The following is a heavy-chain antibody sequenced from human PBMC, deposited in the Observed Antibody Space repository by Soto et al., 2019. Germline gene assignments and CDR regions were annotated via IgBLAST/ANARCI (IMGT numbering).Heavy chain of an antibody. CDR1: GFTFSGSG. Sequence: EVQLVESGGGLVQPGGSVKLSCAASGFTFSGSGIHWVRQASGKGLEWVGRVKTRSYSYATAYTASVEGRFTISRDDSKNTAYLQMNSLKTEDTAVYYGARLRARGDDYNSPPYYLDYWGQGTLVTVSS. CDR2: VKTRSYSYAT. D-gene: IGHD3-10*01. V-gene: IGHV3-73*02. CDR3: ARLRARGDDYNSPPYYLDY. J-gene: IGHJ4*02.